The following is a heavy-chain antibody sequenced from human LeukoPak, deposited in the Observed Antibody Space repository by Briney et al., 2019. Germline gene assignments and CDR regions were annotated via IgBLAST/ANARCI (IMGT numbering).Heavy chain of an antibody. Sequence: SETLSLTCTVSGDSISSFYWSWIRQPAGQGLEWIGHIYTSGTTNYNPSLKSRVTMSVDTSKNQFSLKLTSVTAADTAVYYCARDVVTAAGTWDYWGQGTLVTVSS. J-gene: IGHJ4*02. CDR1: GDSISSFY. CDR3: ARDVVTAAGTWDY. V-gene: IGHV4-4*07. D-gene: IGHD6-13*01. CDR2: IYTSGTT.